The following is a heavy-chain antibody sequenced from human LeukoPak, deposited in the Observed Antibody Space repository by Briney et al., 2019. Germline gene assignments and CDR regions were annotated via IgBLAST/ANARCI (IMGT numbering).Heavy chain of an antibody. CDR2: ISAYNGNT. J-gene: IGHJ4*02. V-gene: IGHV1-18*01. Sequence: GASVKVSCKASGYTFTSYGISWVRQAPGQGLEWMGWISAYNGNTNYAQKLQGRVTMTTDTSTSTAYMELRSLRSDDTAVYYCATWSRVVPAASFDYWGQGTLVTVSS. D-gene: IGHD2-2*01. CDR3: ATWSRVVPAASFDY. CDR1: GYTFTSYG.